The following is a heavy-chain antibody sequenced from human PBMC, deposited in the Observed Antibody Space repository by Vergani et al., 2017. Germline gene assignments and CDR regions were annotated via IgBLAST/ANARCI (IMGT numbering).Heavy chain of an antibody. D-gene: IGHD6-19*01. CDR1: GFTFSSYG. V-gene: IGHV3-30*19. CDR2: IWYDGSNK. J-gene: IGHJ4*02. Sequence: QVQLVESGGGVVQPGRSLRLSCAASGFTFSSYGMHWVRQAPGKGLEWVAVIWYDGSNKYYADSVKGRFTISRDNSKNTLYLQMNSLRAEDTAVYYCARDGASVAGTVGYFDYWGQGTLVTVSS. CDR3: ARDGASVAGTVGYFDY.